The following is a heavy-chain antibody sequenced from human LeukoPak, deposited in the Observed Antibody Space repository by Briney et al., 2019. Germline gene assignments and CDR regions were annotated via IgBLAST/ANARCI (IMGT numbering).Heavy chain of an antibody. CDR1: GITFSSYE. Sequence: PGGPLRLSCVVSGITFSSYEMNWVRQAPGKGLEWVSYISTSGSTIYYADSVKGRFTISRDNAKNSLYLQMNGLRAEDTAIYYCASPQWLAFWGQGTLVTVSS. D-gene: IGHD6-19*01. V-gene: IGHV3-48*03. CDR3: ASPQWLAF. CDR2: ISTSGSTI. J-gene: IGHJ4*02.